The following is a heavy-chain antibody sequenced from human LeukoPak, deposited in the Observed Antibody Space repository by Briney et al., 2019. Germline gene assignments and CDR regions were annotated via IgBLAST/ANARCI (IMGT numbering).Heavy chain of an antibody. CDR2: ISGSGGST. CDR3: AKDLGLLVAAQGRFDP. D-gene: IGHD2-15*01. J-gene: IGHJ5*02. CDR1: GFTFSHYA. V-gene: IGHV3-23*01. Sequence: ALPLSCAASGFTFSHYALSWVRPAPGRGLEGVSAISGSGGSTYLPHSLKDRFTISRDNSKNPLYLQMNSLRAEDTAVYYCAKDLGLLVAAQGRFDPWGQGKLVTVSS.